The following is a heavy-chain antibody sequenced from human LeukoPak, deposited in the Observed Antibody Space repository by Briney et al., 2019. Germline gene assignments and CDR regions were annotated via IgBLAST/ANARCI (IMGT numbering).Heavy chain of an antibody. CDR3: ARGSSSDWPFDY. CDR1: GYTFTFYA. J-gene: IGHJ4*02. CDR2: LNTVNGNT. D-gene: IGHD6-19*01. V-gene: IGHV1-3*04. Sequence: ASVKVPCKASGYTFTFYAMHWVRQAPGQGPEWMGWLNTVNGNTKYSQKFQGRVTITRDTSATTAYMELSSLTSEDTAVYYCARGSSSDWPFDYWGQGTLVTVSS.